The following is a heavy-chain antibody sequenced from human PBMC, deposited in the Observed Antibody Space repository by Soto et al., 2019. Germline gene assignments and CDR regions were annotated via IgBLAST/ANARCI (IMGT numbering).Heavy chain of an antibody. J-gene: IGHJ6*01. Sequence: ASVKVSCKASGGTFSSYAISLVRQAPGQGLEWMGGIIPIFGTANYAQKFQGRVTITADESTSTAYMELSSLRSEDTAVYYCAREPPHYDFWSGSPRDGMDVWGQGTTVTVSS. D-gene: IGHD3-3*01. CDR1: GGTFSSYA. CDR2: IIPIFGTA. V-gene: IGHV1-69*13. CDR3: AREPPHYDFWSGSPRDGMDV.